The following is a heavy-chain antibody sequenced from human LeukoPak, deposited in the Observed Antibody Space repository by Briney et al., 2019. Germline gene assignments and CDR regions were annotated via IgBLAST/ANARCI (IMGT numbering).Heavy chain of an antibody. J-gene: IGHJ4*02. V-gene: IGHV4-30-2*01. CDR3: AREGVYYDILAAYYRPYYFDF. Sequence: PSQTLSLTCTVSGGSISSGGYYWSWIRQPPGKGLELIEEINHGGSTNYNPSLKSRLTISVDTSKNQFSLKLSSVTAADTAVYYCAREGVYYDILAAYYRPYYFDFWGQGTLVTVYS. CDR2: INHGGST. CDR1: GGSISSGGYY. D-gene: IGHD3-9*01.